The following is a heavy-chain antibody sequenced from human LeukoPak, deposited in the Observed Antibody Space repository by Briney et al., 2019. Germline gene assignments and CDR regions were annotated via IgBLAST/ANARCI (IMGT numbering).Heavy chain of an antibody. Sequence: ASVKVSCTASGSTFTIYDTKWERQATGQGLEWMGWMNPNSGNTGYAQKFQGRVTMTRNTSISTAYMELSSLRSEDTAVYYCARCRRSSGWYIDYWGQGALVTVSS. CDR2: MNPNSGNT. V-gene: IGHV1-8*01. D-gene: IGHD6-19*01. CDR1: GSTFTIYD. CDR3: ARCRRSSGWYIDY. J-gene: IGHJ4*02.